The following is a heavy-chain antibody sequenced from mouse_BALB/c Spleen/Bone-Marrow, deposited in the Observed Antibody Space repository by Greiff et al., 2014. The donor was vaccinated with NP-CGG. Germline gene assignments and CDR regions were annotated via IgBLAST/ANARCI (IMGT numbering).Heavy chain of an antibody. CDR3: ARGIYYDSTWFAY. D-gene: IGHD2-4*01. J-gene: IGHJ3*01. Sequence: VKLMESGPELVRPGVSVKISCKGSGYTFTDYAMHWVKQSHAKSLEWIGAISTYSGNTNYNQKFKGKATMTVDKSSSTAYMELARLTSEGSAIYYCARGIYYDSTWFAYWGQGTLVTVSA. CDR1: GYTFTDYA. V-gene: IGHV1-67*01. CDR2: ISTYSGNT.